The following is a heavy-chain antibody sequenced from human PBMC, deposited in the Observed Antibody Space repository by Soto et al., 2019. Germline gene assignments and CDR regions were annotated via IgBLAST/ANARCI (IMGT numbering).Heavy chain of an antibody. CDR3: ARGERGAFDL. CDR2: IHSDGSST. CDR1: GFTFSYYW. J-gene: IGHJ3*01. Sequence: EVQLLESGGGLVQPGASLRLSCAASGFTFSYYWMHWVRQAPGMGLVWVSRIHSDGSSTTYAASVKGRFTISRDKARNTLYLRMNWLRAEVTAVYYCARGERGAFDLWGQGKVLTVSS. V-gene: IGHV3-74*01. D-gene: IGHD1-26*01.